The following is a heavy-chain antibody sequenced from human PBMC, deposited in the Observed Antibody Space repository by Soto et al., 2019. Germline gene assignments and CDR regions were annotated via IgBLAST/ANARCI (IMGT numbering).Heavy chain of an antibody. D-gene: IGHD3-10*01. CDR1: GFTFSSYG. CDR2: ISYDGSNK. CDR3: AKVRPPMGNYYYYGMDV. J-gene: IGHJ6*02. Sequence: QVQLVESGGGVVQPGRSLRLSCAASGFTFSSYGMHWVRQAPGKGLEWVAVISYDGSNKYYADSVKGRFTISRDNSKNPLYLQMNSLSAEDTAVDYCAKVRPPMGNYYYYGMDVWGQGTTVTVSS. V-gene: IGHV3-30*18.